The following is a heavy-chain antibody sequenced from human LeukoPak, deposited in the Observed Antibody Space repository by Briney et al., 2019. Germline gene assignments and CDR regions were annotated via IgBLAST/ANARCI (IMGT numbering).Heavy chain of an antibody. CDR3: AKGFFASSPFPLDY. D-gene: IGHD6-6*01. CDR2: ISGSGGST. J-gene: IGHJ4*02. V-gene: IGHV3-23*01. CDR1: GFTFSSHA. Sequence: GGSLKLSCAVSGFTFSSHAMSWVRQAPGKGLEWVSSISGSGGSTYFADFVKGRFNLSRDSSKNSLYLQMNSLRADDTAVYYCAKGFFASSPFPLDYWVQGTLVTVSS.